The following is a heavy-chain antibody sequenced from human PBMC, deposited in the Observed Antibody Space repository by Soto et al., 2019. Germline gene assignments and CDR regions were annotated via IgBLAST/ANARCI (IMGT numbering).Heavy chain of an antibody. CDR1: GFTFSSYA. J-gene: IGHJ4*02. V-gene: IGHV3-30-3*01. D-gene: IGHD5-18*01. Sequence: QVQLVESGGGVVQPGRSLRLSCAASGFTFSSYAMHWVRQAPGKGLEWVAVISYDGSNKYYADSVKGRFTISRDNSKNTLYLQMKSLRAEDTAVYYCARDSEAWIQLWLIYWGQGTLVTVSS. CDR3: ARDSEAWIQLWLIY. CDR2: ISYDGSNK.